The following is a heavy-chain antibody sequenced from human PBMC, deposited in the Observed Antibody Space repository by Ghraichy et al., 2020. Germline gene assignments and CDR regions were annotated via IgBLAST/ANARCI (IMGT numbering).Heavy chain of an antibody. V-gene: IGHV4-59*01. D-gene: IGHD2-2*01. CDR2: IYHNGRT. Sequence: SETLSLTCTVSGDSLNNYYWSWIRQAPGKGLEWIGSIYHNGRTKYNLSLKSRVTMSVDTSKNQFSLSLTSVTAADTAVFYCARDQEWRASSSGFDPWGQGTLVSVSP. CDR3: ARDQEWRASSSGFDP. J-gene: IGHJ5*02. CDR1: GDSLNNYY.